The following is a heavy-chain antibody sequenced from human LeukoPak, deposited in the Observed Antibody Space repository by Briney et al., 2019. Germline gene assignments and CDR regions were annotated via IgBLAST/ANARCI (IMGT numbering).Heavy chain of an antibody. D-gene: IGHD2-21*01. CDR2: MNPNSCNT. CDR1: GYTFTSYD. V-gene: IGHV1-8*01. CDR3: ARGSSGGAHFDY. J-gene: IGHJ4*02. Sequence: ASVKVSCTASGYTFTSYDINWVRQATGQGLEWMGWMNPNSCNTGYAQKFQGRVTMTRNTSISTAYMELSSLRSEDTAVYYCARGSSGGAHFDYWGQGTLVTVSS.